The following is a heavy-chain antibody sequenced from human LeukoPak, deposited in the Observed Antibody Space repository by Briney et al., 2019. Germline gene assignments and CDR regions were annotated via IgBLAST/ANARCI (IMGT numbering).Heavy chain of an antibody. D-gene: IGHD5-18*01. CDR3: AREPGYSYGFDAFDI. V-gene: IGHV3-7*01. Sequence: RGSLRLSCAASGFTFSSYWMSWVRQAPGKGLEWVANIKQDGSEKYYVDSVKGRFTISRDNAKNSLYLQMNSLRAEDTAVYYCAREPGYSYGFDAFDIWGQGTMVTVSS. CDR2: IKQDGSEK. J-gene: IGHJ3*02. CDR1: GFTFSSYW.